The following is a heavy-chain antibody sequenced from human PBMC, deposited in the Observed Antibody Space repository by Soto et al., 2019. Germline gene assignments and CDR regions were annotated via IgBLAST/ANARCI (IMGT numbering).Heavy chain of an antibody. CDR2: ISNSGNTI. CDR3: ARDIDNRDYYYGLDG. CDR1: GFVFKNYE. Sequence: PGWSLRLSCVASGFVFKNYEMNWVRQAPGKGLEWISYISNSGNTIYVADSMRGRFTISRDNAKNSLFLQMNSLRADDTAVYYCARDIDNRDYYYGLDGCGQGTTVTAP. V-gene: IGHV3-48*03. J-gene: IGHJ6*02. D-gene: IGHD1-20*01.